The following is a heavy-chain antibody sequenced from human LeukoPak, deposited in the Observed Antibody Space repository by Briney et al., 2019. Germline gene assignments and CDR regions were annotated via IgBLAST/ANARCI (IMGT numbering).Heavy chain of an antibody. J-gene: IGHJ4*02. CDR2: IYTSGST. CDR1: GGSISSGSYY. CDR3: ARDPILKNWTAGGD. V-gene: IGHV4-61*02. Sequence: SETLSLTCTVSGGSISSGSYYWSWIRQPAGKGLEWIGRIYTSGSTNYNPSLKSRVTISVDTSKNQFSLKLSSVTAADTAVYYCARDPILKNWTAGGDWGQGTLVTVSS. D-gene: IGHD1-1*01.